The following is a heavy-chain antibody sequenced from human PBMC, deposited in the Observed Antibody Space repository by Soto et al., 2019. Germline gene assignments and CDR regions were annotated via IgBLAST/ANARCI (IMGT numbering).Heavy chain of an antibody. CDR2: IYHTGSP. Sequence: SEPLSLTCVVSGGFISSTNWWTWVRQPPGKRLEWIGEIYHTGSPTYSPSLRGRATVSVDKSNNQFSLRLRSVTAADTAVYYCAREVHSRYFDLWGRGTPVT. CDR1: GGFISSTNW. V-gene: IGHV4-4*02. CDR3: AREVHSRYFDL. D-gene: IGHD3-10*01. J-gene: IGHJ2*01.